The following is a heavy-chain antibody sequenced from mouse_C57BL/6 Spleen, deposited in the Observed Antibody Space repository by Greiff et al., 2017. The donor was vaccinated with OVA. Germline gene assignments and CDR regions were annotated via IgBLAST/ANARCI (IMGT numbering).Heavy chain of an antibody. Sequence: QVQLQQSGAELVRPGTSVKMSCKASGYTFTNYWIGWAKQRPGHGLEWIGDIYPGGGYTNYNEKFKGKATLTADKSSSTAYMQFSSLTSEDSAIYYCARRRRLRHRYYFDYWGQGTTLTVSS. CDR2: IYPGGGYT. V-gene: IGHV1-63*01. D-gene: IGHD3-2*02. J-gene: IGHJ2*01. CDR3: ARRRRLRHRYYFDY. CDR1: GYTFTNYW.